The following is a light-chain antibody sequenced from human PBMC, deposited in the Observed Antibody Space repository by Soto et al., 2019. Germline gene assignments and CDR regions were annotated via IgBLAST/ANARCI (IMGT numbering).Light chain of an antibody. V-gene: IGKV1-39*01. CDR3: QQSYSSPHT. CDR2: TTS. CDR1: QSINNR. J-gene: IGKJ2*01. Sequence: DIQMTQSPSPLSASAGDRVTITCRASQSINNRLNWYQQKPGRAPKLLIYTTSSLQGGVPSRFSGSGAGTDFTLTISSLQPEDFATYYCQQSYSSPHTFGQGTTLEIK.